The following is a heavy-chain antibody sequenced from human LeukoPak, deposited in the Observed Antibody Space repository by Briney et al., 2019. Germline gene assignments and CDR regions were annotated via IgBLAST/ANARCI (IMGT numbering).Heavy chain of an antibody. CDR1: GFTVSSNY. CDR3: ARVAVAGNYLDY. D-gene: IGHD6-19*01. J-gene: IGHJ4*02. V-gene: IGHV3-53*01. Sequence: GGSLRLSCAASGFTVSSNYMSWVRQAPGKGLEWVSVIYSGGSTYYADSVKGRFTISRDNSKSTLYLQMNSLRAEDTAVYYCARVAVAGNYLDYWGQGTLVTVSS. CDR2: IYSGGST.